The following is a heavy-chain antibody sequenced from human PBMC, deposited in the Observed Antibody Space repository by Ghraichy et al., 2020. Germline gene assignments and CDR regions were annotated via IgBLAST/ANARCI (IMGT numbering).Heavy chain of an antibody. CDR2: IYYSGST. D-gene: IGHD2-2*01. J-gene: IGHJ6*03. V-gene: IGHV4-59*01. Sequence: SETLSLTCTVSGGSISSYYWSWIRQPPGKGLEWIGYIYYSGSTNYNPSLKSRVTISVDTSKNQFSLKLSSVTAADTAVYYCARVTKDYQHRNYMDVWGKGTTVTVSS. CDR3: ARVTKDYQHRNYMDV. CDR1: GGSISSYY.